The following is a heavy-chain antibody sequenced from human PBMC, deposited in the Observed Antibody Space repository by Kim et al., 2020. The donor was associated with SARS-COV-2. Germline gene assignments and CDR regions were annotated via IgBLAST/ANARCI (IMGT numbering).Heavy chain of an antibody. CDR3: ARDYPLLWFGEKTSAFDI. J-gene: IGHJ3*02. Sequence: SQTLSLTCAISGDSVSSNSAAWNWIRQSPSRGLEWLGRTYYRSKWYNDYAVSVKSRITINPDTSKNQFSLQLNSVTPEDTAVYYCARDYPLLWFGEKTSAFDIWGQGTMVTVSS. CDR2: TYYRSKWYN. V-gene: IGHV6-1*01. CDR1: GDSVSSNSAA. D-gene: IGHD3-10*01.